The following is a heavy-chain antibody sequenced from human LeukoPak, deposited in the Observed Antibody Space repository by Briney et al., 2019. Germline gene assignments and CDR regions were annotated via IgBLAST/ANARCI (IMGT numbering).Heavy chain of an antibody. CDR1: GGSISSYY. CDR2: IYYSGST. V-gene: IGHV4-59*01. CDR3: ARDRGSFYVDY. J-gene: IGHJ4*02. D-gene: IGHD1-26*01. Sequence: SETLSLTCTASGGSISSYYWSWIRQPPGKGLEWIGYIYYSGSTNYNPSLKSRVTISVDTSKNQFSLKLSSVTAADTAVYYCARDRGSFYVDYWGQGTLVTVSS.